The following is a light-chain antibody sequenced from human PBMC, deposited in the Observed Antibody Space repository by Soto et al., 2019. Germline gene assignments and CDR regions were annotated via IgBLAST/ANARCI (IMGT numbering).Light chain of an antibody. Sequence: LTEAPRTLSRGQRESATASCRASQSVSNNYLAWYQQKPGQAPRLLIYDASNRATGIPARFSGSGSGTDFTLTISSLEPEDFAVYYCQQRSNWPPITFGQGTRLEIK. CDR3: QQRSNWPPIT. CDR1: QSVSNNY. V-gene: IGKV3-11*01. J-gene: IGKJ5*01. CDR2: DAS.